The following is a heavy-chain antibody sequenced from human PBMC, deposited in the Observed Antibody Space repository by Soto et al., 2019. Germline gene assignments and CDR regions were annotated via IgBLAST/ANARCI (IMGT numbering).Heavy chain of an antibody. V-gene: IGHV4-61*01. J-gene: IGHJ4*02. CDR3: ARARRGLFDY. CDR2: IFDGAST. Sequence: SETLSLTCSVSGDPVGRGTNYWSWVRQAPGKGLEWIGYIFDGASTNYNPSLKSRVTISVDTSKNQFSLKLSSVTAADTAVYYCARARRGLFDYWGQGTLVTVSS. CDR1: GDPVGRGTNY. D-gene: IGHD4-17*01.